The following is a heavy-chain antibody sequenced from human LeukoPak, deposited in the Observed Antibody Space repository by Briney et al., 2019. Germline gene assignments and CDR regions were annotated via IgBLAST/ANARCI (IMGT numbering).Heavy chain of an antibody. CDR1: GGTFSSYA. J-gene: IGHJ4*02. CDR3: ARGGDVVAIRPFDY. CDR2: IIPIFGTA. D-gene: IGHD2-2*01. V-gene: IGHV1-69*05. Sequence: SVKVSCKASGGTFSSYAISWVRQAPGQGLEWMGGIIPIFGTANYAQKFQGRVTITTDESTSTAYMELSSLRSEDTAVYYCARGGDVVAIRPFDYWGQGTLVTVSS.